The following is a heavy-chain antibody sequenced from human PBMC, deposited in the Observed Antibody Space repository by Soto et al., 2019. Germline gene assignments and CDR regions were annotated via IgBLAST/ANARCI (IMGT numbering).Heavy chain of an antibody. V-gene: IGHV4-31*03. Sequence: PSETLSLTFTVSGGSISSGGYYWSWIRQHPGKGLEWIGYIYYSGSTYYNPSLKSRVTISVDTSKNQFSLKLSSVTAADTAVYYCARGLSEGYNWFDPWGQGXLVTVYS. J-gene: IGHJ5*02. CDR2: IYYSGST. CDR1: GGSISSGGYY. CDR3: ARGLSEGYNWFDP.